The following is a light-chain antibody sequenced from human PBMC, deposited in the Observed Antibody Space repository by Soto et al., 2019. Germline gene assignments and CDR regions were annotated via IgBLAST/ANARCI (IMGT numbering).Light chain of an antibody. CDR1: QSVTKY. J-gene: IGKJ1*01. CDR2: DAS. V-gene: IGKV3-20*01. CDR3: QQYGSSGT. Sequence: EIVMTQSPGTVSVFPGETVTLSCRASQSVTKYLAWYQQKPGQPPRLLIYDASIRATDIPDRFSGSGSGTDFTLTISRLEPEDFAVYYCQQYGSSGTFGQGTKVDI.